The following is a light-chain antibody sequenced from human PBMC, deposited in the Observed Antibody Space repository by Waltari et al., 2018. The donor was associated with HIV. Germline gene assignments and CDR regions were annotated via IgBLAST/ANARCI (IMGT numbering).Light chain of an antibody. CDR3: ATWDSALSGVL. CDR1: SPNLGHHH. V-gene: IGLV1-51*01. Sequence: QSMLTQPPSVSATSRHRVPISCSGSSPNLGHHHLSWYQLVPCTGPRLLIYDNDKRPSDTPDRFSASKSGTSGTLVISDLQTGDEADYFCATWDSALSGVLFGGGTSVIVL. CDR2: DND. J-gene: IGLJ2*01.